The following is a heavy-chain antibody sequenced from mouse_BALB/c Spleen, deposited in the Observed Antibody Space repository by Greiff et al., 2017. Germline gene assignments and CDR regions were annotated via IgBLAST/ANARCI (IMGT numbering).Heavy chain of an antibody. CDR2: ISSGGSYT. CDR3: ARDGSYYAMDY. CDR1: GFTFSSYA. V-gene: IGHV5-9-4*01. J-gene: IGHJ4*01. D-gene: IGHD2-2*01. Sequence: EVQRVESGGGLVKPGGSLKLSCAASGFTFSSYAMSWVRQSPAKRLEWVAEISSGGSYTYYPDTVKGRFTISRDNAKNTLYMEMSSLRSEDTAMYYCARDGSYYAMDYWGQGTSVTVSS.